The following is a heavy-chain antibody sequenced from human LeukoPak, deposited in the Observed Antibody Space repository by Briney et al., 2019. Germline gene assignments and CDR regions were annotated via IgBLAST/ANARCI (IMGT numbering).Heavy chain of an antibody. J-gene: IGHJ4*02. Sequence: GGSLRLSCEASGLTFSSYWMHWVRQVPGKGLVWVSHITSDGSSTTYADSVKGRFTISRDNARNTLYLQMSSLRAEDTAVYFCAAPGNRVSRPFDFWGQGTLVTVSS. V-gene: IGHV3-74*01. CDR2: ITSDGSST. D-gene: IGHD1-14*01. CDR3: AAPGNRVSRPFDF. CDR1: GLTFSSYW.